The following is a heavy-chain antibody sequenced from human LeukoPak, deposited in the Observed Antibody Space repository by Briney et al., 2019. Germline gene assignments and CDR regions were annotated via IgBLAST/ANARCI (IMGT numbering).Heavy chain of an antibody. Sequence: SETQSLTCTVSGGSISSSSYYWGWIRQPPGEGLEWIGSIYYSGSTYYNPSLKSRVTISVDTSKNQFSLKLSSVTAADTAVYYCAGRGITIFGVVYSEFWFDPWGQGTLVTVSS. CDR3: AGRGITIFGVVYSEFWFDP. V-gene: IGHV4-39*01. CDR1: GGSISSSSYY. CDR2: IYYSGST. J-gene: IGHJ5*02. D-gene: IGHD3-3*01.